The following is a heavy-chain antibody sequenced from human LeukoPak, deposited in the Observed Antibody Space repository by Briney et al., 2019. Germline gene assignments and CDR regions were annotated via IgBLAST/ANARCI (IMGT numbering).Heavy chain of an antibody. CDR1: GFTFSSYS. CDR2: ISSSSSYI. D-gene: IGHD3-3*01. Sequence: GGSLRLSCAASGFTFSSYSMNWVRQAPGKGLEWVSSISSSSSYIYYADSVKGRFTISRDNAKNSLYLQMNGLRAEDTAVYYCARDEDDFWSGYYYGMDVWAQGTTVTVSS. CDR3: ARDEDDFWSGYYYGMDV. J-gene: IGHJ6*02. V-gene: IGHV3-21*01.